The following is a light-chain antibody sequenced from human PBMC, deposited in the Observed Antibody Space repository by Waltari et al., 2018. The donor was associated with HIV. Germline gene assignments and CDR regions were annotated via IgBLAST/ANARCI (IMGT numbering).Light chain of an antibody. V-gene: IGLV1-51*01. CDR3: GTWDSSLSAWV. Sequence: QSVLTQPPSVSAAPGQKVTISCSGSSSNIGNHYVSWYQQRPGAAPKLLIYDKNKRPSGSPNRCSASKTGTSATLGITGLQTGDEADYYCGTWDSSLSAWVFGGGTKLTVL. CDR2: DKN. CDR1: SSNIGNHY. J-gene: IGLJ3*02.